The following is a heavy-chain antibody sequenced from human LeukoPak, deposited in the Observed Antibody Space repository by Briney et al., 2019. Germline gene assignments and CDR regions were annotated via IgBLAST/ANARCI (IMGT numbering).Heavy chain of an antibody. Sequence: PSETLSLTCSVSGGSIRSTTYYWGWIRQPPGKGLEWIGSIYYSGNTYYSPPLMSRVTISVDTSKNQFSLKLSSVTAADTAVYYCARANYYYYMDVWGKGTTVTISS. CDR1: GGSIRSTTYY. V-gene: IGHV4-39*07. D-gene: IGHD2-8*01. J-gene: IGHJ6*03. CDR2: IYYSGNT. CDR3: ARANYYYYMDV.